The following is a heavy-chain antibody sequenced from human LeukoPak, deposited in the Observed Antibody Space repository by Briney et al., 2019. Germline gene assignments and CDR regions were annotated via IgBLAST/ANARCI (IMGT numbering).Heavy chain of an antibody. CDR3: AKAPRDGYDWRFDY. CDR1: GFTFSSYG. Sequence: RSLRLSCAASGFTFSSYGMHWVRQAPGKGLEWVAVISYDGSNKYYADSVKGRFTISRDNSKNTLYLQMNSLRAEDTAVYYCAKAPRDGYDWRFDYWGQGTLVTVSS. CDR2: ISYDGSNK. D-gene: IGHD5-24*01. V-gene: IGHV3-30*18. J-gene: IGHJ4*02.